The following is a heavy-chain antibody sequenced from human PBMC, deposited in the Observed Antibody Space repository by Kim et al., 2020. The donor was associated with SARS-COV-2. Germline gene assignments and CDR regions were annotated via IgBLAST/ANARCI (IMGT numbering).Heavy chain of an antibody. CDR2: IYHSGST. V-gene: IGHV4-38-2*02. Sequence: SETLSLTCTVSGYSISSGYYWGWIRQPPGKGLEWIGSIYHSGSTYYNPPLKSRVTISVDTSKNQFSLKLSSVTAADTAVYYCARVLRYFDWLPTYYFDY. J-gene: IGHJ4*01. D-gene: IGHD3-9*01. CDR3: ARVLRYFDWLPTYYFDY. CDR1: GYSISSGYY.